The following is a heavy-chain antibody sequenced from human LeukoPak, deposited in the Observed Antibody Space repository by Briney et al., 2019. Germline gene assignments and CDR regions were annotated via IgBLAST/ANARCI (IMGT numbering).Heavy chain of an antibody. CDR2: LYSDGNT. V-gene: IGHV3-53*01. J-gene: IGHJ4*02. CDR1: GFTVITND. CDR3: ARGVEPLAANTLSY. Sequence: GGSLRLSCAASGFTVITNDMTWVRQAPGKGLEWVSVLYSDGNTKYADSVQGRFTISRDNSKNTLYLEMNSLSPDDTAVYYCARGVEPLAANTLSYWGQGTLVTVSS. D-gene: IGHD1-14*01.